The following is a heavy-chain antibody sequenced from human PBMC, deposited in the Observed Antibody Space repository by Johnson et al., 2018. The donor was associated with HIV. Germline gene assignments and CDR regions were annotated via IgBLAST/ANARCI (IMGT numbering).Heavy chain of an antibody. J-gene: IGHJ3*02. CDR2: IYSCGST. Sequence: VQLVESGGGLIQPGGSLRLSCAASGFTVSSNYMSWVRQAPGKGLEWVSVIYSCGSTYYADSVKGRFTISRDNAKKSLYLQMNSLRDEDTAVYYCARDPSAGEQLDDAFDIWGQGTMVTVSS. V-gene: IGHV3-66*03. CDR1: GFTVSSNY. D-gene: IGHD6-6*01. CDR3: ARDPSAGEQLDDAFDI.